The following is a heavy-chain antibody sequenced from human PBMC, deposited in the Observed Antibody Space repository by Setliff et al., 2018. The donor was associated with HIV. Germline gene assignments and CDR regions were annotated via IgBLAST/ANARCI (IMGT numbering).Heavy chain of an antibody. J-gene: IGHJ6*03. CDR2: IRSKAYGGTT. CDR3: ARVDSSGFGAYYYYYYMDV. V-gene: IGHV3-49*04. Sequence: PGGSLRLSCAASGFTFGDYGMSWVRQAPGKGLEWVGFIRSKAYGGTTEYAASVKDRFTISRDDSKSIDYLQMNSLKTEDTAVYYCARVDSSGFGAYYYYYYMDVWGKGTTVTVSS. CDR1: GFTFGDYG. D-gene: IGHD3-22*01.